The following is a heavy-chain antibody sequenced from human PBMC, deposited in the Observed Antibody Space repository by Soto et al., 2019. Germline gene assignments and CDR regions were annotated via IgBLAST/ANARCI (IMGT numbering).Heavy chain of an antibody. D-gene: IGHD5-12*01. CDR2: IYYSGST. Sequence: SETLSLTCTVSGGSISSGDYYWSWIRPPPGKGLEWIGYIYYSGSTYYNPSLKSRVTISVDTSKNQFSLKLSSVTAADTAVYYCAGSLSGSAFLHFDYWGQGTLVTVSS. V-gene: IGHV4-30-4*01. J-gene: IGHJ4*02. CDR1: GGSISSGDYY. CDR3: AGSLSGSAFLHFDY.